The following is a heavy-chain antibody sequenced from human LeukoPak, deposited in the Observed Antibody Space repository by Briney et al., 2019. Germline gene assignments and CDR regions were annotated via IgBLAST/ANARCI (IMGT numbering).Heavy chain of an antibody. J-gene: IGHJ6*03. CDR1: GFTFSDYY. D-gene: IGHD3-10*01. Sequence: GGSLRLSCAASGFTFSDYYMSWVRQAPGKGLEWVSYISSSGSTIYYADSVKGRFTISRDNAKNSLYLQMNSLRAEDMALYYCAKGGDSDYYYYMDVWGKGTTVTVSS. CDR2: ISSSGSTI. CDR3: AKGGDSDYYYYMDV. V-gene: IGHV3-11*01.